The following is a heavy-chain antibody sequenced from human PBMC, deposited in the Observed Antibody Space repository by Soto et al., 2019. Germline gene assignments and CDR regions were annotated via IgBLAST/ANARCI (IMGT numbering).Heavy chain of an antibody. Sequence: QVQLQQWGAGLLKPSETLSLTCAVYGGSFSGYYWTWIRQPPGTGLERLGEINHSGSTNYNRSLKSRVTISVDTSKNQFSLKLTSVTAADTAVYYWARDKITGLFDYWGQGTLVTVSS. CDR1: GGSFSGYY. J-gene: IGHJ4*02. D-gene: IGHD2-8*02. V-gene: IGHV4-34*01. CDR2: INHSGST. CDR3: ARDKITGLFDY.